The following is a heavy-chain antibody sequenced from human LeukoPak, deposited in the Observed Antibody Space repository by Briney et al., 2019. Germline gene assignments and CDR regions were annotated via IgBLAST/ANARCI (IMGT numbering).Heavy chain of an antibody. CDR1: GGSISSSSYY. CDR3: ASASPTVTSDAFDI. J-gene: IGHJ3*02. D-gene: IGHD4-17*01. CDR2: IYYSGST. Sequence: SETLSLTCTVSGGSISSSSYYWGWIRQPPGQGLEWIGSIYYSGSTYYNPSLKRRVTISVDTSKNQFSLKLSSVTAADTAVYYCASASPTVTSDAFDIWGQGTMVTVSS. V-gene: IGHV4-39*01.